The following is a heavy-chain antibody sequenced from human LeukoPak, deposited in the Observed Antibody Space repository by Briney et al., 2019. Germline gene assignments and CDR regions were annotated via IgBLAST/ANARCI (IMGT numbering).Heavy chain of an antibody. V-gene: IGHV3-23*01. J-gene: IGHJ4*02. D-gene: IGHD2-21*02. CDR1: GFTFSSYA. CDR3: ARDLGVWVTDTEPYFDY. Sequence: GGSLRLSCAASGFTFSSYAMSWVRQAPGKGLEWVSAISGSGGSTYYADSVKGRFTISRDNSKNTLYLQMNSLRAEDTAVYYCARDLGVWVTDTEPYFDYWGQGTLVTVSS. CDR2: ISGSGGST.